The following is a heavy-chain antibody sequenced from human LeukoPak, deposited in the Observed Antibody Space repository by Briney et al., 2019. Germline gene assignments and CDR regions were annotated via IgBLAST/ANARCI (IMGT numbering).Heavy chain of an antibody. J-gene: IGHJ4*02. CDR1: GFTFSSYA. V-gene: IGHV3-23*01. D-gene: IGHD2-2*01. Sequence: GGSLRLSCAASGFTFSSYAMSWVRQAPGKGLEWVSAISGSGGSTYYAASVKGRFTISRDNSKNTLYLKLNSLRAEDTAVYYCAKSSTRGYFDYWGQGTLVTVSS. CDR2: ISGSGGST. CDR3: AKSSTRGYFDY.